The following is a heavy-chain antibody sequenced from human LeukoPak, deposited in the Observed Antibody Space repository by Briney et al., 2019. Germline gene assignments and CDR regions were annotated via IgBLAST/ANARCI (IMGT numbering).Heavy chain of an antibody. CDR2: IYYSGTT. CDR1: GGSISSYY. CDR3: AKHYMGSSYNHGLDC. V-gene: IGHV4-39*01. Sequence: PSETLSLTCTVSGGSISSYYWGWLRQPPGKGLEWIGSIYYSGTTYYNPSLKSRVTISVDTSKNQFSLKLSSVTAADTALYYCAKHYMGSSYNHGLDCWGQGTLVTVSS. J-gene: IGHJ4*02. D-gene: IGHD3-10*01.